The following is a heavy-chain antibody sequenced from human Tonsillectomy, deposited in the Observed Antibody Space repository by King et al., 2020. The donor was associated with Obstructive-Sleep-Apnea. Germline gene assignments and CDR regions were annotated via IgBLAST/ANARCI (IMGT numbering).Heavy chain of an antibody. CDR2: IKNKDNKYTT. CDR3: AKDLGSPIVGTQ. CDR1: GFTFSEHY. V-gene: IGHV3-72*01. J-gene: IGHJ4*02. D-gene: IGHD1-26*01. Sequence: QLVQSGGGLVQTGGSLRLSCAASGFTFSEHYMDWVRQAPGKGPEWVGRIKNKDNKYTTEYAASVKGRFTNSRDDSQNSLYLQMNSLRTEDTAVYYCAKDLGSPIVGTQWGQGTPVTV.